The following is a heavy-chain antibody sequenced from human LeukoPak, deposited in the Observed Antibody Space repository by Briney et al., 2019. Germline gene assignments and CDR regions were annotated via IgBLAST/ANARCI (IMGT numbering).Heavy chain of an antibody. CDR3: ARDAATSCCNYFDY. V-gene: IGHV3-66*01. J-gene: IGHJ4*02. CDR2: FYSGGST. D-gene: IGHD2/OR15-2a*01. CDR1: GFTVSSTY. Sequence: GGSLRLSCAASGFTVSSTYMSWVRQAPGKGLEWVSVFYSGGSTDYVDSVKGRFTVSRDNSKNTLYLQMNNLTAEDTAVYYCARDAATSCCNYFDYWGQGTLVTVSS.